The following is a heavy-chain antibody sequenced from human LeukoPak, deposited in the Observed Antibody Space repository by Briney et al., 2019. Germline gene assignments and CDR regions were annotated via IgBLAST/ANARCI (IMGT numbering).Heavy chain of an antibody. J-gene: IGHJ4*02. Sequence: SETLSLTCTVSGGSVSSSNYYWGWIRQPPGKGLEWIGSMYYTGSTYYNPSLKSRVSISVDTSKTQFSLKLSSVTAADTAVYYCARHVGYYDTSSNFRDYWGQGSPVCVSS. CDR1: GGSVSSSNYY. V-gene: IGHV4-39*01. CDR2: MYYTGST. CDR3: ARHVGYYDTSSNFRDY. D-gene: IGHD3-22*01.